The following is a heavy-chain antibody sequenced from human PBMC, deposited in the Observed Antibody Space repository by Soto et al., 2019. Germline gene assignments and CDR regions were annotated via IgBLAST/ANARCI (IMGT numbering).Heavy chain of an antibody. V-gene: IGHV3-49*04. J-gene: IGHJ6*02. CDR2: IRSKAYGGTT. D-gene: IGHD5-18*01. Sequence: PGGSLRLSCTASGFTFGDYAMSWVRQAPGKGLEWVGFIRSKAYGGTTEYAASVKGRFNISRDDSKSIDYLQMNSLKTEETAVYYCTRDSPPGYSYGYYYYYGMDVWGQGTTVTVS. CDR1: GFTFGDYA. CDR3: TRDSPPGYSYGYYYYYGMDV.